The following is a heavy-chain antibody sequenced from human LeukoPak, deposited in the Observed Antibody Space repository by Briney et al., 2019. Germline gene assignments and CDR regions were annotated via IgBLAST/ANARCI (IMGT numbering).Heavy chain of an antibody. CDR1: GYTFTGYC. CDR2: INPNSGGT. CDR3: ARVPRYYDSSGYYRFFDY. D-gene: IGHD3-22*01. J-gene: IGHJ4*02. Sequence: ASVKVSCKASGYTFTGYCMHWVRQAPGQGLEWMGWINPNSGGTNYAQKFQGRVTMTRDTSISTAYMELSRLRSDDTAVYYCARVPRYYDSSGYYRFFDYWGQGTLVTVSS. V-gene: IGHV1-2*02.